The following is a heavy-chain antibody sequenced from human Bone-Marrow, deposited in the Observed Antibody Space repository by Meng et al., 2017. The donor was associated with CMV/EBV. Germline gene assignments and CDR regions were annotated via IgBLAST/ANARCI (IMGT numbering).Heavy chain of an antibody. J-gene: IGHJ5*02. D-gene: IGHD2-15*01. Sequence: GGSLRLSCAASGFTFSSYAMSWVRQAPGKGLEWVSAISGSGGSTYYADSVKGRFTISRDNSKNTLYLQMNSLRAEDTAFYYCAKDASPYCSGGTCYPGWFDPWGQGTLVTVSS. CDR2: ISGSGGST. CDR3: AKDASPYCSGGTCYPGWFDP. V-gene: IGHV3-23*01. CDR1: GFTFSSYA.